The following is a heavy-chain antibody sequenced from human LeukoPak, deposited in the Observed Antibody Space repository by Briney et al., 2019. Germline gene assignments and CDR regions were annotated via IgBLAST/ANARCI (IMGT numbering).Heavy chain of an antibody. CDR1: GFTFSSYG. Sequence: PGGTLRLSCAASGFTFSSYGMSWVRQAPGKGLEWVSAISGSGGSTYYADSVKGRFTISRDNSKNTLYLQMNSLRAEDTAVYYCAKDHVSGYGDTAHWGQGTLVTVSS. CDR2: ISGSGGST. CDR3: AKDHVSGYGDTAH. D-gene: IGHD4-17*01. J-gene: IGHJ4*02. V-gene: IGHV3-23*01.